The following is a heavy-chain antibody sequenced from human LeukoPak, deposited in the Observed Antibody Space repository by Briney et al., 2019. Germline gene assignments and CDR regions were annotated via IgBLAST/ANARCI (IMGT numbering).Heavy chain of an antibody. CDR1: GFTFSSYW. V-gene: IGHV3-74*01. CDR3: AKGNWLYYDSSGYFDY. CDR2: INSDGTFI. D-gene: IGHD3-22*01. Sequence: GGSLRLSCVASGFTFSSYWMYWVRQPPGKGLVWASRINSDGTFINYGDSVKGRFTISRDNSKNTLYLQMNSLRAEDTAVYYCAKGNWLYYDSSGYFDYWGQGTLVTVSS. J-gene: IGHJ4*02.